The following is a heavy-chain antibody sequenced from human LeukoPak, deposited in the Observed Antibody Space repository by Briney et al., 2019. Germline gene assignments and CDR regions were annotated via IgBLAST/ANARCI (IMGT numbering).Heavy chain of an antibody. V-gene: IGHV4-34*01. CDR3: ARGRAGIKYSYYSNYYYGMDV. CDR2: INHSGST. D-gene: IGHD4-11*01. J-gene: IGHJ6*02. CDR1: GGSFSGYY. Sequence: SETLSLTCAVYGGSFSGYYWSWIRQPPGKGLEWIGEINHSGSTNYNPSLKSRVTISVDTSKNQFSLKLSSVTAADTAVYYCARGRAGIKYSYYSNYYYGMDVWGQGTTVTVSS.